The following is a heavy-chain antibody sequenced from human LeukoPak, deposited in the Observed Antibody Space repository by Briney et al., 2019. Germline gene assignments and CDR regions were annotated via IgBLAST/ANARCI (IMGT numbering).Heavy chain of an antibody. Sequence: GASVKVSCKASGYTFTSYDINWVRQAPGQGLEWMGIINPSGGSTSYAQKFQGRVTMTRDMSTSTVYMELSSLRSEDTAVYYCARERRGLRYFDWLFRYFDYWGQGTLVTVSS. CDR3: ARERRGLRYFDWLFRYFDY. CDR2: INPSGGST. CDR1: GYTFTSYD. V-gene: IGHV1-46*01. J-gene: IGHJ4*02. D-gene: IGHD3-9*01.